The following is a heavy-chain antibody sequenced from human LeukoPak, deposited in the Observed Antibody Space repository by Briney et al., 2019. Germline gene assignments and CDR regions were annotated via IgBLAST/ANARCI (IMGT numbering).Heavy chain of an antibody. Sequence: PSETLSLTCTVSGGSISSYYWSWIRQPPGKGLEWIGYIYYSGSTNYNPSLKSRVTISVDTSKNQFSLKLSSVTAADTAVYYCAGGDDFWSGYYFAYYYYMDVWGKGTTVTVSS. CDR3: AGGDDFWSGYYFAYYYYMDV. J-gene: IGHJ6*03. D-gene: IGHD3-3*01. CDR1: GGSISSYY. CDR2: IYYSGST. V-gene: IGHV4-59*01.